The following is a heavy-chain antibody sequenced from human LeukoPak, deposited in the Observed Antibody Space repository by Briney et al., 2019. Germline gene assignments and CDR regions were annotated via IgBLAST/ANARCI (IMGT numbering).Heavy chain of an antibody. CDR1: GYSFTSYW. CDR2: IYPGDSDT. Sequence: GESLKISCKGSGYSFTSYWIGWVRQMPGKGLEWMGIIYPGDSDTRYSPSFQGQVTISADKSISTAYLQWSSLKASDTAMYYCAIAGGDFWSGENAFDIWGQGTMVTVSS. V-gene: IGHV5-51*01. J-gene: IGHJ3*02. CDR3: AIAGGDFWSGENAFDI. D-gene: IGHD3-3*01.